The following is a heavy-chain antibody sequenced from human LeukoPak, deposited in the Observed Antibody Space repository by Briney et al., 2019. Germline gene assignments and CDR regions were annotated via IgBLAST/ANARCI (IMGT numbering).Heavy chain of an antibody. CDR3: ARKDRGYYRHGSFDY. CDR2: INYSGST. Sequence: PSETLSLTCAVYGGSFSGYYWSGIRQPPGKGLEWIGEINYSGSTNYSPSLKSRVTISVETSKNQSSLKLSFGTAADTAVNYCARKDRGYYRHGSFDYCGEGALLTVSS. D-gene: IGHD3-22*01. J-gene: IGHJ4*02. V-gene: IGHV4-34*01. CDR1: GGSFSGYY.